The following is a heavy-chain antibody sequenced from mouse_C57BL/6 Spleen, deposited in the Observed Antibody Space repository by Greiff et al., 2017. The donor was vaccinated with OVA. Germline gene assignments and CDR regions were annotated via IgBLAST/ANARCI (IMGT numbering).Heavy chain of an antibody. Sequence: VQLQQSGAELVKPGASVKLSCKASGYTFTSYWMQWVKPRPGQGLEWIGELDPSDSYPNYDQKFKGKATLTVDTSSSTAYMQLSSLTSEDSAVYYCALDSSGAWFAYWGQGTLVTVSA. CDR2: LDPSDSYP. J-gene: IGHJ3*01. V-gene: IGHV1-50*01. CDR3: ALDSSGAWFAY. D-gene: IGHD3-2*02. CDR1: GYTFTSYW.